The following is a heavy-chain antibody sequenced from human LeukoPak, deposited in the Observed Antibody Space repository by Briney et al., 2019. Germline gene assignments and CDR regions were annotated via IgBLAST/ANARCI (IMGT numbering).Heavy chain of an antibody. CDR3: GGSSGDYDYYFDY. V-gene: IGHV4-59*01. Sequence: PSETLSLTCTVSGGSINSYYWSWIRQPPGKGLEWIGYSYYSGSTNYNPSLKSRVTISVDTSKNQFSLKLSSVTAADTAVYYCGGSSGDYDYYFDYWGQGTLVTVSS. D-gene: IGHD5-12*01. CDR1: GGSINSYY. J-gene: IGHJ4*02. CDR2: SYYSGST.